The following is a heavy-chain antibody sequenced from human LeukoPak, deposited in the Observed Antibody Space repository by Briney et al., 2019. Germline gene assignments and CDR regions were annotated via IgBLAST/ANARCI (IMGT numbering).Heavy chain of an antibody. V-gene: IGHV3-7*04. CDR1: GFTFSNNW. Sequence: GGSLRLSCAVSGFTFSNNWMNWVRQAPGKGLEWVANIKQDGSKKCYVDSVKGRFTISRDNAKNSLYLQMNSLRVEDTAVYYCARGFNPDYWGQGTLVTVSS. J-gene: IGHJ4*02. CDR3: ARGFNPDY. CDR2: IKQDGSKK.